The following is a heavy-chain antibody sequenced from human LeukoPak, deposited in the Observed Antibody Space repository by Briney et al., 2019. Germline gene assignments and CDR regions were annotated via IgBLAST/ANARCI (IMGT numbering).Heavy chain of an antibody. CDR2: ISASGGAP. D-gene: IGHD3-22*01. CDR3: AKGVSGYVDY. CDR1: GFTFSTYA. J-gene: IGHJ4*02. Sequence: GGSLRLSCAASGFTFSTYAMNWVRQAPGNGLEWVSGISASGGAPYYADSVKGRFTISRDNSKNTLYLRMNSLRAEDTAVYYCAKGVSGYVDYWGQGTLVTVSS. V-gene: IGHV3-23*01.